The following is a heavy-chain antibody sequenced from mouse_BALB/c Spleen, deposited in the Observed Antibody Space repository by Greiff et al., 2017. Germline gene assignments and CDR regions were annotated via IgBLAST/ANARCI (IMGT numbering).Heavy chain of an antibody. CDR1: GFSLTSYG. V-gene: IGHV2-2*02. CDR3: ASGGPTSGNFDV. D-gene: IGHD1-3*01. Sequence: QVQLKESGPGLVQPSQSLSITCTVSGFSLTSYGVHWVRQSPGKGLEWLGVIWSGGSTDYNSAFISRLSISKDNSKSQVFFKMNSLQANDTAIYYCASGGPTSGNFDVWGAGTTVTVSS. J-gene: IGHJ1*01. CDR2: IWSGGST.